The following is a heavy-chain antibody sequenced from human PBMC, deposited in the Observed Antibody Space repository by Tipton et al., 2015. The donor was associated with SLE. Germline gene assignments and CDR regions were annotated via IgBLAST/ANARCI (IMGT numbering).Heavy chain of an antibody. CDR2: INHSGSI. D-gene: IGHD3-3*01. J-gene: IGHJ4*02. CDR3: ARRGVRSRGYFFDS. Sequence: TLSLTCAVYSGSFSDYYWSWFRQPPGKGLELIGEINHSGSINNNPSLKSRVTISVDTSKNEISLGLTSVTAADTAAYYCARRGVRSRGYFFDSWGQGTLVTVSS. V-gene: IGHV4-34*01. CDR1: SGSFSDYY.